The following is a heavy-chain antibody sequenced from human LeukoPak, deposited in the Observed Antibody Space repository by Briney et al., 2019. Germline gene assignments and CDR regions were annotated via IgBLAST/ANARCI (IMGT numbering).Heavy chain of an antibody. CDR2: VYVSGST. CDR1: GGSISNYY. D-gene: IGHD3-3*01. J-gene: IGHJ4*02. Sequence: SETLSLTCSVSGGSISNYYWSWIRQPAGKGLEWIGRVYVSGSTNYNPSLKSRVTMSVDTSKNQFSLNLRSVTAADTAVYYCAREPSIGVVITDYEAFDYWGQGTLVTVSS. V-gene: IGHV4-4*07. CDR3: AREPSIGVVITDYEAFDY.